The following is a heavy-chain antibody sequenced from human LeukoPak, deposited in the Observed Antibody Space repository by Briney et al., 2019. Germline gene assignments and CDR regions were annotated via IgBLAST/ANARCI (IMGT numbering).Heavy chain of an antibody. CDR1: GFTFSSYG. D-gene: IGHD3-22*01. V-gene: IGHV3-30*02. J-gene: IGHJ4*02. CDR2: IRYDGSNK. Sequence: GGSLRLSCAASGFTFSSYGMHWVRQAPGKGLEWVAFIRYDGSNKYYADSVKGRFTISRDNSKNTLYLQMNSLRAEDTAVYYCARVLNPYYYDSSGLDYWGQGTLVTVSS. CDR3: ARVLNPYYYDSSGLDY.